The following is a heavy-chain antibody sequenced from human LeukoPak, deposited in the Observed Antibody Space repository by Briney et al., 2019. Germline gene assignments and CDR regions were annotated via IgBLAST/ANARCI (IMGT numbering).Heavy chain of an antibody. CDR2: INPSGSIT. D-gene: IGHD4-17*01. Sequence: ASVKVSCKASGYTFSSYYMHWVRQAPGQGLEWMGLINPSGSITSYAQKFQGRVTMTRDTSTSTVYMELSSLRSEDTAVYYCARSTVTTPNPYYYYGMDVWGQGTTVTVSS. J-gene: IGHJ6*02. V-gene: IGHV1-46*01. CDR3: ARSTVTTPNPYYYYGMDV. CDR1: GYTFSSYY.